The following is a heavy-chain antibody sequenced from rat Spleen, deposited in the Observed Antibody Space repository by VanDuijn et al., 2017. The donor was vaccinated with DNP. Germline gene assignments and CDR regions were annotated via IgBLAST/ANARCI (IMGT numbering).Heavy chain of an antibody. Sequence: EVQLVESGGGLVQPGRSLKLSCVASGFTFSDHNMAWVRQAPTKGLEWVATISFDGRSTFYRDSVRGRVSISRENAKSVLYLEMGSLRSEDTATYYCARHDYDRPNDFYGMDVWGQGTSVIVSS. CDR2: ISFDGRST. J-gene: IGHJ4*01. CDR3: ARHDYDRPNDFYGMDV. V-gene: IGHV5-7*01. D-gene: IGHD1-12*01. CDR1: GFTFSDHN.